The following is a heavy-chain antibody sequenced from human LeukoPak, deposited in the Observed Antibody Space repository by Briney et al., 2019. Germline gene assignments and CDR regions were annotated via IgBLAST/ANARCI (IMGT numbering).Heavy chain of an antibody. CDR2: MNPNSGNT. CDR1: GYTFTSYD. Sequence: ASVKVSCKASGYTFTSYDINWVRQATGQGLEWIGWMNPNSGNTGYAQKFQGRVTMTRNTSISTAYMELSSLRSEDTAVYYCARVHSYSSSWYWFDPWGQGTLVTVSS. CDR3: ARVHSYSSSWYWFDP. V-gene: IGHV1-8*01. J-gene: IGHJ5*02. D-gene: IGHD6-13*01.